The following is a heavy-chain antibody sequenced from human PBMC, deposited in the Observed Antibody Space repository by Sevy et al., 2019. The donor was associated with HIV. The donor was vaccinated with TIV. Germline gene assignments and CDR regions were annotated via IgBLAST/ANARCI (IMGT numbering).Heavy chain of an antibody. J-gene: IGHJ5*02. CDR2: IIPIFGTA. D-gene: IGHD2-2*01. CDR3: ARDGSFVVVPAAITNFWFDP. V-gene: IGHV1-69*13. CDR1: GGTFSSYA. Sequence: ASVKVSCKASGGTFSSYAISWVRQAPGQGLEWMGGIIPIFGTANYAQKFQGRATITADESSSTAYVELRSLSTEDTAVYYCARDGSFVVVPAAITNFWFDPWGQGTLVTVSS.